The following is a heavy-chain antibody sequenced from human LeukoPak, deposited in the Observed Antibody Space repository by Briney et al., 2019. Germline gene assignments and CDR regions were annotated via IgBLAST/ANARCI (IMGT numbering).Heavy chain of an antibody. V-gene: IGHV1-18*01. CDR3: ARDRERVVATMGYY. CDR2: ISAYNGNT. Sequence: ASVKVSCKASGYTFTSYGISWVRQAPGQGLEWMGWISAYNGNTNYAQKLQGRVTMTTDTSTSTAYMELRSLRSDDTAVYYCARDRERVVATMGYYWGQGTLVTVSS. CDR1: GYTFTSYG. J-gene: IGHJ4*02. D-gene: IGHD5-12*01.